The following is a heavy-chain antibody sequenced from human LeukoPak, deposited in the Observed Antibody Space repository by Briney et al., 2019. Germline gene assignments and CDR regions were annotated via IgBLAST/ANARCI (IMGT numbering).Heavy chain of an antibody. D-gene: IGHD3-22*01. J-gene: IGHJ4*02. Sequence: SETLSLTCAVYGGSFSGYYWSWIRQPPGKGLEWIGEINHSGSTNYNPSLKSRVTISVDTSKNQFSLKLCSVTAADTAVYYCARETNSYDSSGPHAYYFDYWGQGTLVTVSS. CDR2: INHSGST. CDR1: GGSFSGYY. V-gene: IGHV4-34*01. CDR3: ARETNSYDSSGPHAYYFDY.